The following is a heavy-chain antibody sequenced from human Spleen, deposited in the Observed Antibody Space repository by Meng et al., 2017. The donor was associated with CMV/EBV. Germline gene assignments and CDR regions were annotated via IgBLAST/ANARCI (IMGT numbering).Heavy chain of an antibody. CDR2: LSPSTSDT. CDR3: ARRKDMVSSRKSNNWFDP. D-gene: IGHD6-13*01. CDR1: YVFTKFH. Sequence: YVFTKFHIHWVRQASGQGLEWIGWLSPSTSDTGLAQKFQGRVTFTRNSSINTAYMELSSLKFEDTALYYCARRKDMVSSRKSNNWFDPWGQGTLVTVSS. V-gene: IGHV1-8*03. J-gene: IGHJ5*02.